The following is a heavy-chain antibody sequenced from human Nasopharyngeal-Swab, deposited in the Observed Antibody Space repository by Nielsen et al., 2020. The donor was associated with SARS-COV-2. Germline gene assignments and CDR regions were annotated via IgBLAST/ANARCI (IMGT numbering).Heavy chain of an antibody. CDR2: IGGDGGDS. Sequence: GESLKISCAASGFTFSDYYMNWVRQAPGKGLEWVSVIGGDGGDSYYADYVKGRFTIFRDNSKDTLYLQMNSLRAEDTAVYYCLLRSTLVYWGQGTLVTVSS. CDR3: LLRSTLVY. V-gene: IGHV3-23*01. CDR1: GFTFSDYY. D-gene: IGHD5/OR15-5a*01. J-gene: IGHJ4*02.